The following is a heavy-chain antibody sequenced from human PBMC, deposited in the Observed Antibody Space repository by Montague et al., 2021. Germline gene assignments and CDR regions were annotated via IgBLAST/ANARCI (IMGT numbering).Heavy chain of an antibody. J-gene: IGHJ5*02. D-gene: IGHD1-26*01. CDR3: ARDLHGSYGKLFDP. V-gene: IGHV4-59*01. Sequence: NPSLKNRVTISVDTYKNQFSLKLSSLTAADTAVYYCARDLHGSYGKLFDPWGQGTLVTV.